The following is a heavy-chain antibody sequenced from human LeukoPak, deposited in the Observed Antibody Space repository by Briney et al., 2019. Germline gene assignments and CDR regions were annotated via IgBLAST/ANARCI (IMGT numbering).Heavy chain of an antibody. CDR3: ARIHYDSSGYSPAGRFDY. V-gene: IGHV2-70*11. CDR2: IDWDDDK. CDR1: GFSLSTSGMC. D-gene: IGHD3-22*01. Sequence: SGPALVKPTQTLTLTCTFSGFSLSTSGMCVSWIRQPPGKALEWLARIDWDDDKYYSTSLKTRLTISKDTSKNQVVLTMTNMDPVDTATYYCARIHYDSSGYSPAGRFDYWGQGTLVTVSS. J-gene: IGHJ4*02.